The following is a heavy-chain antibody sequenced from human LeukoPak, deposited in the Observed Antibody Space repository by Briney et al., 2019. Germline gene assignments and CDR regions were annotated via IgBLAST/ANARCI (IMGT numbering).Heavy chain of an antibody. Sequence: GGSLRLSCAASGFTFSSYAMHWVRQAPGKGLEWVAVISYDGSNKYYADSVKGRFTISRDNSKNTLYLQMNSLRAEDTAVYYCASVDTAMVTRPNDYWGQGTLVTVSS. J-gene: IGHJ4*02. CDR3: ASVDTAMVTRPNDY. CDR1: GFTFSSYA. V-gene: IGHV3-30-3*01. CDR2: ISYDGSNK. D-gene: IGHD5-18*01.